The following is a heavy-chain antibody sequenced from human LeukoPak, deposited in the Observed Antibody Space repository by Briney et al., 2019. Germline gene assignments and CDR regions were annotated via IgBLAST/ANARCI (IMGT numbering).Heavy chain of an antibody. D-gene: IGHD3-3*01. J-gene: IGHJ5*02. Sequence: PGGSLRLSCAASGFTFSSYAMSWVRQAPGKGLEWVSAISGSGGSTYYADSVKGRFTISRDNSKNTLYLQMNSLRAEDTAVYYCANRPGGYNVLRFLVESNPKNWFDPWGQGTLVTVSS. CDR1: GFTFSSYA. CDR2: ISGSGGST. V-gene: IGHV3-23*01. CDR3: ANRPGGYNVLRFLVESNPKNWFDP.